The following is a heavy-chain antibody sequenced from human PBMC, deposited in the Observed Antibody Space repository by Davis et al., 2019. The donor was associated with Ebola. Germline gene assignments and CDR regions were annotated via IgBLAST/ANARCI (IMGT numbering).Heavy chain of an antibody. CDR1: GFIFSNYA. J-gene: IGHJ4*02. CDR3: VRELFDYGDWVY. Sequence: GGSLRLSCAGSGFIFSNYAMHWVRQAPGKGLEWVAVISYDGSNKYYADSVKGRFTISRDNSKNTLYLQMNSLRVEDTATYYCVRELFDYGDWVYWGRGTLVTVSS. V-gene: IGHV3-30-3*01. D-gene: IGHD4-17*01. CDR2: ISYDGSNK.